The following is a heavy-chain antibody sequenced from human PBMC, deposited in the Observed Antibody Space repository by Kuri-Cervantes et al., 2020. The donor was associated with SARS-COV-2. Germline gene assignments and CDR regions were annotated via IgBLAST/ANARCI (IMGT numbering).Heavy chain of an antibody. V-gene: IGHV3-9*01. J-gene: IGHJ6*03. CDR2: ISWNSGSI. CDR3: AKDLKNYYYYMDV. Sequence: GGSLRLSCAASGFTFDDYAMHWVRQAPGKGLEWVSGISWNSGSIGYADSVKGRFTISRDNAKNSLYLQMNSLRAEDTAVYYCAKDLKNYYYYMDVWGKGTTVTVSS. CDR1: GFTFDDYA.